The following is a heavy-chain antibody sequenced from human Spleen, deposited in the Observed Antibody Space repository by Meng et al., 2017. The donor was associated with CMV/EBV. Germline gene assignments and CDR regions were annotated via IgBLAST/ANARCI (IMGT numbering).Heavy chain of an antibody. CDR3: ARASKDFLSGHWNYGMDV. V-gene: IGHV3-21*01. Sequence: GESLKISCAASGFAFSKYGMTWVRQFPGKGLEWISSVSGGGDHTYSADSVKGRFTISRENAKNSLYLQMNSLRAGDTAVYYCARASKDFLSGHWNYGMDVWGQGTTVTVSS. CDR1: GFAFSKYG. CDR2: VSGGGDHT. J-gene: IGHJ6*02. D-gene: IGHD3-3*01.